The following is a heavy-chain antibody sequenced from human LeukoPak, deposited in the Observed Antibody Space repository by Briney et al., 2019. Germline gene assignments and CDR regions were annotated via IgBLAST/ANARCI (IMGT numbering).Heavy chain of an antibody. CDR2: IHYSGTN. CDR3: ARSTPWFSKSSGWYDY. Sequence: SETLSLTCTVSGGSISSYYWNWIRQPPGKGLEWIGYIHYSGTNYYNPSLKSRVTISVDTSKSQFSLKLSSVTAADTAVYYCARSTPWFSKSSGWYDYWGQGTLVTVSS. J-gene: IGHJ4*02. CDR1: GGSISSYY. V-gene: IGHV4-59*01. D-gene: IGHD6-19*01.